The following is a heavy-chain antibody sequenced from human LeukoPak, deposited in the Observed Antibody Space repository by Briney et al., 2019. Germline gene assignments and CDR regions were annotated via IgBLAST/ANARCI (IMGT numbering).Heavy chain of an antibody. D-gene: IGHD3-3*01. CDR1: GFTFSSYW. V-gene: IGHV3-7*03. CDR2: IKQDGSEK. J-gene: IGHJ6*02. Sequence: GGSLRLSCAASGFTFSSYWMSWVRQAPGKGLEWVANIKQDGSEKYYVDSVKGRVTISRDNAKNSLYLQMNSLRAEDTAVYYCARALRSIFGVVIDYYYGIDVWGQGTTVTVSS. CDR3: ARALRSIFGVVIDYYYGIDV.